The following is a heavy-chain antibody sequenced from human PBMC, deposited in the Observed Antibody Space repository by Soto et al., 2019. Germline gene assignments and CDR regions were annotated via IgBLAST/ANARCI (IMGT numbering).Heavy chain of an antibody. CDR3: AKSATVTTAKYYFDY. CDR2: VSSDGSNK. V-gene: IGHV3-30*18. CDR1: GFTFSRYG. D-gene: IGHD4-17*01. Sequence: GGSLRLSCAASGFTFSRYGMHWVRQAPGKGREWVAIVSSDGSNKYYADSVKGRFTVSRDNSKNSLYLQMSSLRGEDTAVYYCAKSATVTTAKYYFDYWGQGALVTVSS. J-gene: IGHJ4*02.